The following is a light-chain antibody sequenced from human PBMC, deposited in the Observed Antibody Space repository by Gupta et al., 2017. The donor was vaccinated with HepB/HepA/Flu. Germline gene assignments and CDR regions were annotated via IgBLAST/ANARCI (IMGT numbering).Light chain of an antibody. CDR3: QQPSNWPPIT. Sequence: EIVLTQSPATLSLSPGERATLSCRASQSVSSYLAWYQQKPGQAPRLLIYDASNRDTGIPARFSGSGFGTEVSLTISSREQEDFAVYYCQQPSNWPPITFGQGTQLDIK. J-gene: IGKJ5*01. CDR2: DAS. CDR1: QSVSSY. V-gene: IGKV3-11*01.